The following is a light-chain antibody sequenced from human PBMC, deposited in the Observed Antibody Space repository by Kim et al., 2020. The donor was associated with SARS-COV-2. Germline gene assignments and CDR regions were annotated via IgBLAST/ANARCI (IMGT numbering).Light chain of an antibody. V-gene: IGKV3-20*01. CDR1: QNISSTF. Sequence: EIVLTQSPGTLSLSPGERATLSCRASQNISSTFLAWYRQKPGQAPRLLIYGTSSRATGIPDRFSGSGSGTDFTLIISRLEPEDFVLYYCHQYGTSPKGTFGQGTKMEI. CDR2: GTS. J-gene: IGKJ2*02. CDR3: HQYGTSPKGT.